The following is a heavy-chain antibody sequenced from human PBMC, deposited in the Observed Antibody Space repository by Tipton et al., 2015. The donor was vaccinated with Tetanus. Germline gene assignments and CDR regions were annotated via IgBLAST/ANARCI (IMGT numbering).Heavy chain of an antibody. CDR2: IYYSGST. CDR1: GGSISSGGYY. J-gene: IGHJ6*02. CDR3: ARVNPYYDSDPYYYYGMDV. V-gene: IGHV4-31*03. D-gene: IGHD3-9*01. Sequence: TLSLTCTVSGGSISSGGYYWSWIRQHPGKGLEWIGYIYYSGSTYYNPSLKSRVTISVDTSKNQFSLKLSSVTAADTAVYYCARVNPYYDSDPYYYYGMDVWGQGTTVTVSS.